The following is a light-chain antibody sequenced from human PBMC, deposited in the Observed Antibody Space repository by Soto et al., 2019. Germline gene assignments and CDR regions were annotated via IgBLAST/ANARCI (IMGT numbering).Light chain of an antibody. CDR3: QQYYSSPVT. CDR2: GAS. CDR1: QSVTGSS. J-gene: IGKJ4*02. V-gene: IGKV3-20*01. Sequence: LSLSPGARVTLSCRASQSVTGSSIAWFQQKPGQAPRLLMYGASSRATGIPDRFSGSGSGTDFTLTISSLQAEDFAVYFCQQYYSSPVTFGGGTKVDIK.